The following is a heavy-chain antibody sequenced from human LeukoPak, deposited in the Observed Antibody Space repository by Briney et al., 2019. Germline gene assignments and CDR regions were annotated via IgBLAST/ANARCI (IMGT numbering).Heavy chain of an antibody. CDR1: GFTFRGYA. D-gene: IGHD2-21*01. Sequence: GGSLRLSCSASGFTFRGYAVHWVRQAPGKGLEYVAVIRGDGVTTYYADSVEGRFTISRDNSKNTLYLHMSSLRAEDTAVYYCDCGRDSFDNWGQGTLVTVSS. J-gene: IGHJ4*02. V-gene: IGHV3-64D*06. CDR3: DCGRDSFDN. CDR2: IRGDGVTT.